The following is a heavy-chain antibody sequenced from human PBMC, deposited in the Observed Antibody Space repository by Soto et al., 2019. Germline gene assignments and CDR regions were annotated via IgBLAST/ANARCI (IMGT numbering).Heavy chain of an antibody. CDR3: ARSLGTTGYFNWFDP. Sequence: SETLSLTCTVSGGSISSYYWSWIRQPAGKGLEWIGRIYMSGSTNYNPSLKSRVTMSVDTSKNQFSLKLSSVTAADTAVYYCARSLGTTGYFNWFDPWGQGTLVTVSS. V-gene: IGHV4-4*07. CDR1: GGSISSYY. D-gene: IGHD1-7*01. CDR2: IYMSGST. J-gene: IGHJ5*02.